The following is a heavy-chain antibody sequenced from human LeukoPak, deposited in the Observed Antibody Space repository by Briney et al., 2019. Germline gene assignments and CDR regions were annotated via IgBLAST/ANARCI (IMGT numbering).Heavy chain of an antibody. CDR1: GFTFSSYS. V-gene: IGHV3-21*01. J-gene: IGHJ4*02. CDR2: ISSSSYI. CDR3: ARGYCSGGSCN. Sequence: GGPLRLSCAASGFTFSSYSMNWVRQAPGKGLEWVSSISSSSYIYYADSVKGRFTISRDNAKNSLYLQMNSLRAEDTAVYYCARGYCSGGSCNWGQGTPVTVSS. D-gene: IGHD2-15*01.